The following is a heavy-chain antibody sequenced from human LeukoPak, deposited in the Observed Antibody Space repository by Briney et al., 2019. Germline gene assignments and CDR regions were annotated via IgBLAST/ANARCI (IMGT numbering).Heavy chain of an antibody. V-gene: IGHV4-59*08. CDR2: IYYSGST. D-gene: IGHD6-6*01. J-gene: IGHJ5*02. Sequence: SETLSLTCTVSGGSISSYYWSWIRQPPGKGLEWIGYIYYSGSTNYNPSLKSRVTISVDTSKNQFALKLSSVTAADTAVYYCARRSNSSPWDWFDPWGQGTLVTVSS. CDR1: GGSISSYY. CDR3: ARRSNSSPWDWFDP.